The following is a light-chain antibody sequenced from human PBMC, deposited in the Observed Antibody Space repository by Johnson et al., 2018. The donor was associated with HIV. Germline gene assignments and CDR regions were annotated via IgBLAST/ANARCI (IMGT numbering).Light chain of an antibody. J-gene: IGLJ1*01. CDR1: YSNIEHNY. CDR2: GTT. Sequence: QSVLTQPPSVSAAAGQKVTISCSGTYSNIEHNYVSWYQQLPGTAPKLLIYGTTKRPSGIPDRFSGSKSGTSATLGITGLQAGDEADYYCGTWDNSLDAYVFGTVTKVTVL. CDR3: GTWDNSLDAYV. V-gene: IGLV1-51*01.